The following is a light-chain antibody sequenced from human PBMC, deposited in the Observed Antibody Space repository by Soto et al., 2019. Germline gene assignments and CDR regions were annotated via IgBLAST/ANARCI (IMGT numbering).Light chain of an antibody. Sequence: QSVLTQPPSASGSPGQSVTISCTGTSSDVGGYYYVSWYQQHPGKAPKLMIYEVSKRPSGVPDRFSGSKSGNTASLTVSGLQAEDEADYYCSSYAGTNSPSVFGTGTKVTVL. V-gene: IGLV2-8*01. J-gene: IGLJ1*01. CDR2: EVS. CDR1: SSDVGGYYY. CDR3: SSYAGTNSPSV.